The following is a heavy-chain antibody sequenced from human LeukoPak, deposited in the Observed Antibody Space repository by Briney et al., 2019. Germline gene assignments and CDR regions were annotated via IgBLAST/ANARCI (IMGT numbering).Heavy chain of an antibody. CDR3: ATDASLITGTTAYYYYGMDV. D-gene: IGHD1-7*01. V-gene: IGHV1-24*01. Sequence: ASVKVSCEVSGYTLTELSMHWVRQAPGKGLEWMGGFDPEDGETIYAQKFQGRVTMTEDTSTDTAYMELSSLRSEDTAVYYCATDASLITGTTAYYYYGMDVWGQGTTVTVS. CDR1: GYTLTELS. J-gene: IGHJ6*02. CDR2: FDPEDGET.